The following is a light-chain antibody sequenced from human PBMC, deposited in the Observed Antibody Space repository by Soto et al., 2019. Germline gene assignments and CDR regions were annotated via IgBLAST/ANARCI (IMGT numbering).Light chain of an antibody. CDR2: GAS. J-gene: IGKJ1*01. CDR1: QSVSSSY. Sequence: ESVLTQSPGTLSLSQGERATLSCRASQSVSSSYLAWYQQKPGQAPRLLIYGASSRATGIPDRFSGSGSGTDFTLTISRLEPEDFAVYYCQQYGSSQWTFGQGTKVDIK. CDR3: QQYGSSQWT. V-gene: IGKV3-20*01.